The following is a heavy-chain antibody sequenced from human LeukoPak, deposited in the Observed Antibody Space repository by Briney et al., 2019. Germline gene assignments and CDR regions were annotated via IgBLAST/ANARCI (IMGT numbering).Heavy chain of an antibody. D-gene: IGHD4-17*01. Sequence: SETLSLTCTVSGCSISSYYWSWIRQPPGKGLEWIGYIYYSGSTNYNPSLKSRVTISVDTSKNQFSLKLSSVTAADTAVYYCARGRTTVTLIAFDIWGQGTMVTVSS. CDR3: ARGRTTVTLIAFDI. J-gene: IGHJ3*02. CDR2: IYYSGST. V-gene: IGHV4-59*01. CDR1: GCSISSYY.